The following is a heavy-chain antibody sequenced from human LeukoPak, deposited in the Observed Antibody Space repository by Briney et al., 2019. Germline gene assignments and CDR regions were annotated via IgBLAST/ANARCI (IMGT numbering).Heavy chain of an antibody. CDR1: GFTFSSYA. D-gene: IGHD6-13*01. CDR3: ARVGRRYSSSWTHYFDY. CDR2: ISYDGSNK. J-gene: IGHJ4*02. Sequence: GGSLRLSCAASGFTFSSYAMHWVRQAPGKGLEWVAVISYDGSNKYYADSVKGRFTISRDNSKNTLYLQMNSLRAEDTAVHYCARVGRRYSSSWTHYFDYWGQGTLVTVSS. V-gene: IGHV3-30*04.